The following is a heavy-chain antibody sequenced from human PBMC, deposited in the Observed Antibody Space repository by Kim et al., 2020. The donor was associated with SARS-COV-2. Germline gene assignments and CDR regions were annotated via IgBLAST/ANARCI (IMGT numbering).Heavy chain of an antibody. CDR3: AKVKWELFGGCEN. D-gene: IGHD1-26*01. V-gene: IGHV3-23*01. CDR2: ISGNGDNT. CDR1: GFTFSSYA. Sequence: GGSLRLSCVGSGFTFSSYAMTWVRQAPGKGLDWVSLISGNGDNTYYADSVKGRFTISRDNSKNTLYLQMHSLRAEDTAVFYCAKVKWELFGGCENWGQGTLVTVSS. J-gene: IGHJ4*02.